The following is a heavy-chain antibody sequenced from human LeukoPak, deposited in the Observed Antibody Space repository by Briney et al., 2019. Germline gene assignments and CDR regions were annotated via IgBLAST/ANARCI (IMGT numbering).Heavy chain of an antibody. Sequence: PGGSLRLSCAASGFTFSSYAMSWVRQAPGKGLEWVAVISYDGSNKYYADSVKGRFTISRDNSKNTLYLQMNSLRAEDTAVYYCARDPFIEGAARLAYFDYWGQGTLVTVSS. CDR3: ARDPFIEGAARLAYFDY. CDR1: GFTFSSYA. V-gene: IGHV3-30-3*01. J-gene: IGHJ4*02. CDR2: ISYDGSNK. D-gene: IGHD6-6*01.